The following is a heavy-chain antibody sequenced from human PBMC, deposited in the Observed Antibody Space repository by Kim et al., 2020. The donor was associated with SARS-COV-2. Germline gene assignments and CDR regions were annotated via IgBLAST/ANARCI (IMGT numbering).Heavy chain of an antibody. V-gene: IGHV3-23*01. Sequence: GGSLRLSCAASGFTFSSSAINWVRRPPGKGLEWVSAISDSGDNTYYADSVKGRFTISRDNSKSTLYLQMNSLRAEDTAVYYCAKVICECRISLCYGKGYFGQLGEGTLVTVSS. CDR2: ISDSGDNT. CDR1: GFTFSSSA. D-gene: IGHD2-2*01. CDR3: AKVICECRISLCYGKGYFGQ. J-gene: IGHJ4*02.